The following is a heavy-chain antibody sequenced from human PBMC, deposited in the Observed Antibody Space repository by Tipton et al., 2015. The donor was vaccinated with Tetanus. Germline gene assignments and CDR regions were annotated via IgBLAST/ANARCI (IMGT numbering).Heavy chain of an antibody. CDR1: GYNFSYYS. CDR3: ARRRSAVLGGSYHWYFDL. CDR2: VDPRDSGA. V-gene: IGHV5-51*01. J-gene: IGHJ2*01. Sequence: VQLVQSGAEVGKPGESLKISCQGSGYNFSYYSIGWVRHMPGKGLEWMGIVDPRDSGATYGPSFQGQVTISTDKSISTAYVQWTSLQASDTAIYYCARRRSAVLGGSYHWYFDLWGRGTLVTVSS. D-gene: IGHD2-15*01.